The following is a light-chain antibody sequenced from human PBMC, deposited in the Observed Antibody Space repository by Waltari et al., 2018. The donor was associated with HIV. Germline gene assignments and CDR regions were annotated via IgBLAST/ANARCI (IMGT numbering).Light chain of an antibody. J-gene: IGKJ4*01. Sequence: DIQMTQSPSSVSASVGDTVTITCRASQGISNWLGWYQQRPGKAPKLLIFGASTLQSGVPPRFSGSGSGTDFTLSIISLQPEDYATYFCQQANSFPLTFGGGTRVEIK. CDR2: GAS. CDR1: QGISNW. CDR3: QQANSFPLT. V-gene: IGKV1-12*01.